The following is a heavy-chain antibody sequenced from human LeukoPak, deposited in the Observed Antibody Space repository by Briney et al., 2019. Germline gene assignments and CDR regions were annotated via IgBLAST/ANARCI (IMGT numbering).Heavy chain of an antibody. CDR2: LSGGGAT. CDR3: AKEGTDGYNLNWFDP. D-gene: IGHD5-24*01. V-gene: IGHV3-23*01. Sequence: PGGSLRLSCAASGFTFTTYAMSWVRQAPGRGLEWVSSLSGGGATYYADSVKGRFTISRDNSKTTLYLQMNSLRAEDTAVYYCAKEGTDGYNLNWFDPWGQGTLVTVSS. CDR1: GFTFTTYA. J-gene: IGHJ5*02.